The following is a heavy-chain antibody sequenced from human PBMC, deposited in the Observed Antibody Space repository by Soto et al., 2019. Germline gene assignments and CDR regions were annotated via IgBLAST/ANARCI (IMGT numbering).Heavy chain of an antibody. D-gene: IGHD3-9*01. J-gene: IGHJ6*03. V-gene: IGHV4-34*01. CDR2: INHSGNT. Sequence: SETLSLTCAVYGGSFSGYYWSWIRQPPGKGLEWIGEINHSGNTNYNPSLKSRVTISVDKSKNQFSLKLSSVTAADTAVYYCASQGLPYFDWSPTPLYYIDVWGKGTTDTVSS. CDR3: ASQGLPYFDWSPTPLYYIDV. CDR1: GGSFSGYY.